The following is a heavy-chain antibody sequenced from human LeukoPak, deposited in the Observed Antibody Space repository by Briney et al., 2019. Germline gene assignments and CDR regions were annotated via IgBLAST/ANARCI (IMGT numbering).Heavy chain of an antibody. J-gene: IGHJ4*02. CDR3: ARDPVRDGYPYSFDY. CDR2: IWYDGSNK. D-gene: IGHD5-24*01. Sequence: GRSLRLSCAASGFIFSSHGMHWVRQGPGKGLECVAVIWYDGSNKYYADSVKGRYTISRDNSKNTLYLQMDSLRGEDTAVYYCARDPVRDGYPYSFDYWGQGTLVTVSS. CDR1: GFIFSSHG. V-gene: IGHV3-33*01.